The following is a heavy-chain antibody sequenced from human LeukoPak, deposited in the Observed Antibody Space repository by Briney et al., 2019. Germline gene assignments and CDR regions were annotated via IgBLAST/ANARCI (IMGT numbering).Heavy chain of an antibody. D-gene: IGHD6-19*01. Sequence: GGSLRLSCAASGFTFSDYNMRWIRQAPGKGLEWVSSISRSGSTKYYADSVKGRFTISRDNAKNSLFLQMNSLRAEDTAVYYCAKNPGSGWYPPDGLFDYWGQGTLVTVSS. CDR3: AKNPGSGWYPPDGLFDY. V-gene: IGHV3-11*04. CDR2: ISRSGSTK. CDR1: GFTFSDYN. J-gene: IGHJ4*02.